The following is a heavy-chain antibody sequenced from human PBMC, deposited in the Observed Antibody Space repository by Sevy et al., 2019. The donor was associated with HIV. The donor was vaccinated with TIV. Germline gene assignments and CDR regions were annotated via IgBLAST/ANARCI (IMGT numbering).Heavy chain of an antibody. D-gene: IGHD3-10*01. CDR3: AKDRVSGTYSTGDFDC. CDR2: IGGGGGST. Sequence: GGSLRLSCAASGFTFSTYAMTWVRQAPGKGLEWVAVIGGGGGSTYYADSVQGRFTISRDNSKNTLYLQMNSLRPEDTAVYYCAKDRVSGTYSTGDFDCWGQGTLVTVSS. CDR1: GFTFSTYA. V-gene: IGHV3-23*01. J-gene: IGHJ4*02.